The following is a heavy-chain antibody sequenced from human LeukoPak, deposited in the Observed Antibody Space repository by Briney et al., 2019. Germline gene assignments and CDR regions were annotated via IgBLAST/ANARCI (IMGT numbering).Heavy chain of an antibody. CDR1: GGSFSGYY. Sequence: PSETLSLTCAVYGGSFSGYYWSWIRQPPGKGLEWIGEINHSGSTNYNPSLKSRVTISVDTSKNQFSLKLSPVTAADTAVYYCAGQPDIVVVPAAPRGYFDYWGQGTLVTVSS. J-gene: IGHJ4*02. CDR3: AGQPDIVVVPAAPRGYFDY. V-gene: IGHV4-34*01. CDR2: INHSGST. D-gene: IGHD2-2*01.